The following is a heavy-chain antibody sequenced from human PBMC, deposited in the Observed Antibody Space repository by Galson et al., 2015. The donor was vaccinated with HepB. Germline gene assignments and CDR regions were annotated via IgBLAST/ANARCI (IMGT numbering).Heavy chain of an antibody. V-gene: IGHV6-1*01. J-gene: IGHJ3*02. CDR1: GDSVSSTSAA. Sequence: CAISGDSVSSTSAAWNWIRQSPSRGLEWLGRKYYRSQWYNDYAVSVKSRITINPDTSKNQFSLQLNSVTPEDTAVYYCTRGDAFDIWGQGTMVTVSS. CDR3: TRGDAFDI. CDR2: KYYRSQWYN.